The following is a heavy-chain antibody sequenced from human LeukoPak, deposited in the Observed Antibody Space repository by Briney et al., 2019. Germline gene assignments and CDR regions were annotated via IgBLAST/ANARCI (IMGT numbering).Heavy chain of an antibody. J-gene: IGHJ4*02. CDR3: ATALVVPAAIRSFAFDY. Sequence: GESLKISCKGSGYSFTSNWIGWVRQMPGKGLEWMGIIYPGDSDTRYSPSFQGQVTISADKSISTAYLQWSSLKASDTAMYYCATALVVPAAIRSFAFDYWGQGTLVTVSS. CDR2: IYPGDSDT. D-gene: IGHD2-2*02. CDR1: GYSFTSNW. V-gene: IGHV5-51*01.